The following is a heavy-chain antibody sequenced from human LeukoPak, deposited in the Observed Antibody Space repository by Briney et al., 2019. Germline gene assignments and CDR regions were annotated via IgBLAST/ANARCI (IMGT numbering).Heavy chain of an antibody. Sequence: GGSLRLSCAASGFTVSSKYMSWVRQAPGKGLEWVSVTDSGGSTYYADSVKGRFTISRDNSKNTLYLQMNSLRAEDTAVYYCARSTNLLEAGTYYGMDVWGQGTTVTVSS. CDR1: GFTVSSKY. J-gene: IGHJ6*02. CDR3: ARSTNLLEAGTYYGMDV. CDR2: TDSGGST. D-gene: IGHD6-19*01. V-gene: IGHV3-53*05.